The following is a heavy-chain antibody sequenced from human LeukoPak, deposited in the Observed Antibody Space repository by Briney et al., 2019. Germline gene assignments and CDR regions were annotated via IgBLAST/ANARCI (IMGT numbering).Heavy chain of an antibody. CDR2: IYPGDSDT. V-gene: IGHV5-51*01. D-gene: IGHD2-8*01. CDR1: GYSFTSYW. Sequence: GESLQISCKGSGYSFTSYWIGWVRQMPGKGLEWMGIIYPGDSDTRYSPSFQGQVTISADKSISTAYLQWSSLKASDTAMYYCARRQASCTNGVCYTLYGMDVWGQGTTVTVSS. J-gene: IGHJ6*02. CDR3: ARRQASCTNGVCYTLYGMDV.